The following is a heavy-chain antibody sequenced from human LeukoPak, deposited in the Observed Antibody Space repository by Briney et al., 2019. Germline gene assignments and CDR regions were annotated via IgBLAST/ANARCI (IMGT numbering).Heavy chain of an antibody. CDR3: AKDARTYYDILTGSNWFDP. V-gene: IGHV3-9*01. CDR2: ISWNSGSI. CDR1: GFTFDDYA. D-gene: IGHD3-9*01. Sequence: GGSLRLSCAASGFTFDDYAMHWVRQAPGKGLEWVSGISWNSGSIGYADSVKGRFTISRGNAKNSLYLQMNSLRAEDTALYYCAKDARTYYDILTGSNWFDPWGQGTLVTVSS. J-gene: IGHJ5*02.